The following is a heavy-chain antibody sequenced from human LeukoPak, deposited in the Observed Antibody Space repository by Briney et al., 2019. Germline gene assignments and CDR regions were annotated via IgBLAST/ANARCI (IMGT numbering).Heavy chain of an antibody. V-gene: IGHV3-21*01. CDR1: GFTFSSYS. D-gene: IGHD3-22*01. Sequence: PGGSLRLSCAASGFTFSSYSMNWVRQAPGKGLEWVSSISRSSTYIYYADSVKGRFTISRDNSKDTLYLQMNSLRAEDTAVYYCARGSRVSYYYDSSGYYYWGQGTLVTVSS. CDR3: ARGSRVSYYYDSSGYYY. J-gene: IGHJ4*02. CDR2: ISRSSTYI.